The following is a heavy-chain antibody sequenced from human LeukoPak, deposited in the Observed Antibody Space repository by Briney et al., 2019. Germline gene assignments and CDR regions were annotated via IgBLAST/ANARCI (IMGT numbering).Heavy chain of an antibody. CDR2: INPDGGVT. D-gene: IGHD6-19*01. CDR3: ARGGNSGWRTPNDDY. Sequence: ASVKVSCKAPGYSFTGYYIHWVRQAPGQGLEWMGWINPDGGVTKSAQKFQGRVTMTRDTSISTAYMELSRLRSDDTAVYYCARGGNSGWRTPNDDYWGQGTRVTVSS. V-gene: IGHV1-2*02. CDR1: GYSFTGYY. J-gene: IGHJ4*02.